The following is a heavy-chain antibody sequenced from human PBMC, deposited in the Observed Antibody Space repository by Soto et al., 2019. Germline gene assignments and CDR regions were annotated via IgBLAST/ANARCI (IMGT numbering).Heavy chain of an antibody. D-gene: IGHD1-26*01. CDR3: AKGGLPGRGNWFDP. Sequence: SETLSLTCTVSGGSINNYYWSWIRQTPGKGLEWIANIYHSGRSNYNPSLKSRVIISVDTPNNQFSLTLTSVNAADTAVYYCAKGGLPGRGNWFDPWGQGTPVTVSS. V-gene: IGHV4-59*01. J-gene: IGHJ5*02. CDR1: GGSINNYY. CDR2: IYHSGRS.